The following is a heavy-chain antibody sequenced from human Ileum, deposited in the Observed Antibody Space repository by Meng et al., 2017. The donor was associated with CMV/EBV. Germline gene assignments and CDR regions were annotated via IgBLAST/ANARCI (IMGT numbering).Heavy chain of an antibody. V-gene: IGHV3-21*01. CDR3: ARHSYYYGSGSQYFDH. CDR2: ISSSSSYI. Sequence: GGSLRLSCAASGFTFSSYSMNWVRQAPGKGLEWVSSISSSSSYIYYADSVKGRFTISRDNAKNSLFLQMNSLRADDTAVYYCARHSYYYGSGSQYFDHWGQGTLVTVSS. D-gene: IGHD3-10*01. J-gene: IGHJ4*02. CDR1: GFTFSSYS.